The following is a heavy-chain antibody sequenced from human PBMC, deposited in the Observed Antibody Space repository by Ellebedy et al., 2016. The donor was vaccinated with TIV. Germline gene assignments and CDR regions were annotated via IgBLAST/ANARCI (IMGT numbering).Heavy chain of an antibody. D-gene: IGHD3-3*01. J-gene: IGHJ4*02. V-gene: IGHV1-18*01. CDR1: GYTFTSYG. CDR2: ISAYNGNT. CDR3: ASSHYDFWSGQPAY. Sequence: ASVKVSXXASGYTFTSYGISWVRQAPGQGLEWMGWISAYNGNTNYAQKLQGRVTMTTDTSTSTAYMELRSLRSDDTAVYYCASSHYDFWSGQPAYWGQGTLVTVPS.